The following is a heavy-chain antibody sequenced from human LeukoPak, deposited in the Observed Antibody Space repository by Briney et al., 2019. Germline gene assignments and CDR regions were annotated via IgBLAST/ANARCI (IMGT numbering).Heavy chain of an antibody. CDR2: IWYDGSNK. CDR3: AREGSDCSGGSCYEPPGPFDY. D-gene: IGHD2-15*01. Sequence: PGGSLRLSCAASGFTFSDYTIHWVRQAPGKGLEWVAVIWYDGSNKYYADSVKGRFTISRDNSKNTLYLQMNSLRAEDTAVYYCAREGSDCSGGSCYEPPGPFDYWGQGTLVTVSS. V-gene: IGHV3-33*01. CDR1: GFTFSDYT. J-gene: IGHJ4*02.